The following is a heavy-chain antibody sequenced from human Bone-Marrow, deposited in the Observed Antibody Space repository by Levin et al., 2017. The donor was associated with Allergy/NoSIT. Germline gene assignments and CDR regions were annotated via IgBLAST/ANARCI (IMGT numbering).Heavy chain of an antibody. D-gene: IGHD3-10*01. CDR1: GYTFSDHG. Sequence: QTGGSLRLSCVTSGYTFSDHGIHWVRQAPGKGLEWVALVWSHGSSQYYADSVRGRFTISKDNSKNTVYLQMDRLRAEDTAVYYCAKDVRSGSMDVWGQGTTVAVSS. CDR3: AKDVRSGSMDV. CDR2: VWSHGSSQ. J-gene: IGHJ6*02. V-gene: IGHV3-33*06.